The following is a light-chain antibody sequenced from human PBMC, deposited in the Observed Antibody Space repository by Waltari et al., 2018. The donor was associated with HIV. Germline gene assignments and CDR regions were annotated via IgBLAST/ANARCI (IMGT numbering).Light chain of an antibody. V-gene: IGLV1-51*01. Sequence: QSVLTQPPSVSAAPGQKIGISCSGANSNIGSNSVSWYQQSPGRAPQLLIYDNHRRPSDTPDRFSGSKSGTSGTLDITGLQTGDEADYYCGTWDSGLNAYVFGSGTKVTVL. CDR1: NSNIGSNS. CDR3: GTWDSGLNAYV. CDR2: DNH. J-gene: IGLJ1*01.